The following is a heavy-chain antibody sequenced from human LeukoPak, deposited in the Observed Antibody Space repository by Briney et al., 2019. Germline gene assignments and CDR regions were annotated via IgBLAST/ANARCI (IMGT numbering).Heavy chain of an antibody. J-gene: IGHJ4*02. Sequence: GGSPRLSCAASGFTFTSYWMSWVRQAPGKGLEWVANINQDGSEKDYVDSVKGRFTISRDNAKNSLYLQMNSLRAEDTAVYYCARARGSYDLDYWGQGTLVTVSS. CDR1: GFTFTSYW. V-gene: IGHV3-7*04. CDR3: ARARGSYDLDY. D-gene: IGHD1-26*01. CDR2: INQDGSEK.